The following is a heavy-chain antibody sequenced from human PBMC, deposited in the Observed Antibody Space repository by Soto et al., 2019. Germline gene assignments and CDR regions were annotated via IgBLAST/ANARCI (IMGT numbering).Heavy chain of an antibody. J-gene: IGHJ4*02. CDR2: SSGSGGST. CDR3: AKDQGSSWYEIDY. V-gene: IGHV3-23*01. D-gene: IGHD6-13*01. CDR1: GFTFSHYA. Sequence: EVQLLESGGGLVQPGGSLRLSCAASGFTFSHYAVTWVRQAPGKGLEWVSTSSGSGGSTYYAESVKGRFTISRDNSKNTLYLQMNSLRAEDTAVYYCAKDQGSSWYEIDYWGQGTLVTVSS.